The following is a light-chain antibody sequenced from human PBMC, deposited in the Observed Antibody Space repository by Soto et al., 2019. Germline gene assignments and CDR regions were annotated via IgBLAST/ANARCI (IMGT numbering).Light chain of an antibody. Sequence: EIVLTRSAGALSFSAGESATLSCRASQRVNSRYPAWYQQKPGPAPRLLIYGVSNRATGIPDRFSGSGSGTDFTLTMRRLAPEDFAVYYSQQSGRSSAIAQGTRLENK. CDR1: QRVNSRY. V-gene: IGKV3-20*01. CDR3: QQSGRSSA. J-gene: IGKJ5*01. CDR2: GVS.